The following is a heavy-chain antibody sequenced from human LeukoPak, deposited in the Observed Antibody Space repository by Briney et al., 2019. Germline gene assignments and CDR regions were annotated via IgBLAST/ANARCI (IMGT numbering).Heavy chain of an antibody. Sequence: PGGSLRLSCVGSGFTFDTCWMSWVRQAPGKGLEWVANIKEDGSEIYYVDSVKGRFTISRDNAENSLYLQMNSLRAEDTAVYYCARIIGAFGTYRYDSWGQGTLVSVSS. CDR2: IKEDGSEI. D-gene: IGHD3-16*02. V-gene: IGHV3-7*01. CDR3: ARIIGAFGTYRYDS. J-gene: IGHJ4*02. CDR1: GFTFDTCW.